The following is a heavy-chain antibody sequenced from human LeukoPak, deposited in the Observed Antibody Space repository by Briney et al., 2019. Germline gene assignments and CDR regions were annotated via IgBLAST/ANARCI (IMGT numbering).Heavy chain of an antibody. CDR3: ARGRYLTTWGGAAAGFLDY. CDR2: INHSGST. V-gene: IGHV4-34*01. J-gene: IGHJ4*02. D-gene: IGHD6-13*01. Sequence: NTSETLSLTCAVSGGSFSGYYWNWIRHPPGKGLEWIGEINHSGSTNYNPSLKSRVTISVDTSQKQFSLSLSSVTAADTAVYYCARGRYLTTWGGAAAGFLDYWGQGTLVTVST. CDR1: GGSFSGYY.